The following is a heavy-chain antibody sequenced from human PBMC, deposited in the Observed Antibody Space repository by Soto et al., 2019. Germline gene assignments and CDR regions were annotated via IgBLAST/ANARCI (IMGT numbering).Heavy chain of an antibody. CDR2: ISGSGGST. V-gene: IGHV3-23*01. CDR1: GFTFSSYA. Sequence: GGSLRLSCAASGFTFSSYAMSWVRQAPGKGLEWVSAISGSGGSTYYADSAKGRFTISRDNSKNTLYLQMNSLRAEDTAVYYCAKGQDDYGPPPAFDPWGQGTLVTVSS. J-gene: IGHJ5*02. D-gene: IGHD3-10*01. CDR3: AKGQDDYGPPPAFDP.